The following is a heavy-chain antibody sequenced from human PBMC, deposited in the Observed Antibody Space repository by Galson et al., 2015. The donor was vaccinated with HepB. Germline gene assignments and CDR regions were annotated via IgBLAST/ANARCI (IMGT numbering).Heavy chain of an antibody. V-gene: IGHV3-33*01. D-gene: IGHD6-13*01. CDR1: GFTFSSYG. CDR3: ARDKGIAAAGHPSTFDYYYYYMDV. J-gene: IGHJ6*03. CDR2: IWYDGSNK. Sequence: SLRLSCAASGFTFSSYGMHWVRQAPGKGLEWVAVIWYDGSNKYYADSVKGRFTISRDNSKNTLYLQMNSLRAEDTAVYYCARDKGIAAAGHPSTFDYYYYYMDVWGKGTTVTVSS.